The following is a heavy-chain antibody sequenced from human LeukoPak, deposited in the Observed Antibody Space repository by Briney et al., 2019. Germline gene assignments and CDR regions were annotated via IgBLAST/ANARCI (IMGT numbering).Heavy chain of an antibody. CDR2: ISYGGSNK. CDR1: GFTFSSYA. Sequence: GGSLRLSCAASGFTFSSYAMHWVRQAPGKGLEWVAVISYGGSNKYYADSVKGRFTISRDNSKNTLYLQMNSLRAEDTAVYYCARDLSAVAGLFDYWGQGTLVTVSS. CDR3: ARDLSAVAGLFDY. D-gene: IGHD6-19*01. J-gene: IGHJ4*02. V-gene: IGHV3-30-3*01.